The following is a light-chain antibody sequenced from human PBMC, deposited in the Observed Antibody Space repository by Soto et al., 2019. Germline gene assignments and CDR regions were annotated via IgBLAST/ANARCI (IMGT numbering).Light chain of an antibody. CDR1: SSNIGSNT. Sequence: QSVLTQPPSASGTPGQRVTISCSGSSSNIGSNTVIWYQQPPGTAPKLLIYSNNQRPSGVPDRFSASKSGTSASLVISGLQSEDEADYYSATWDDSLNGYVFGSGTKV. CDR3: ATWDDSLNGYV. J-gene: IGLJ1*01. V-gene: IGLV1-44*01. CDR2: SNN.